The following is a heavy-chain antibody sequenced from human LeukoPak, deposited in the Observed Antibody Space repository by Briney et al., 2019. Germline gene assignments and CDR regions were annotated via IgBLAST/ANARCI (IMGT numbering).Heavy chain of an antibody. CDR3: VRAPPATGWLVDH. Sequence: PGVSLRLSCASSGFTFTNYDMLWVRQAAGKGLEWVSAISTAGDTYYPGSEKGRFTISRDNAKNSLYLQMRGLRVDDTAVYYCVRAPPATGWLVDHWGQGTLVTVSS. J-gene: IGHJ4*02. V-gene: IGHV3-13*04. CDR1: GFTFTNYD. D-gene: IGHD6-19*01. CDR2: ISTAGDT.